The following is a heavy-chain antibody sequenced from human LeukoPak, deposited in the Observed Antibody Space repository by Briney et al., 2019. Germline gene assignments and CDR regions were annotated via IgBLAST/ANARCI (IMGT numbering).Heavy chain of an antibody. CDR2: IYYTGGT. Sequence: PSGTLSLTCTVSGGSIGSDYWTWIRQPPGKGLEYIGYIYYTGGTNYNPSLKSRVTISVDTSKNQFSLKLSSVTAADTAVHFCAKYGNSGWVIDNWGQGTLVTVSS. V-gene: IGHV4-59*08. CDR3: AKYGNSGWVIDN. J-gene: IGHJ4*02. D-gene: IGHD6-19*01. CDR1: GGSIGSDY.